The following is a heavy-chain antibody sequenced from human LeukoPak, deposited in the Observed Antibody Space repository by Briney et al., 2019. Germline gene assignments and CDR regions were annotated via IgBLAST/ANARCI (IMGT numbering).Heavy chain of an antibody. V-gene: IGHV3-23*01. J-gene: IGHJ5*02. CDR1: GFTFDDYA. Sequence: GGSLRLSCAASGFTFDDYAMHWVRQAPGKGLEGGSAISGSGGSTYYADSVKGRFTISRDNSKNTLYLQMNSLRAEDTAVYYCAKPGGSGSYYRWFDPWGQGTLVTVSS. D-gene: IGHD1-26*01. CDR2: ISGSGGST. CDR3: AKPGGSGSYYRWFDP.